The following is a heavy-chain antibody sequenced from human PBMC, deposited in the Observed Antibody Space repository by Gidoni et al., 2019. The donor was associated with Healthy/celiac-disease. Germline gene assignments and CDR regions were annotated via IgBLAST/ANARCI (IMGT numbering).Heavy chain of an antibody. J-gene: IGHJ2*01. CDR2: IYYSGST. CDR3: ARTPHYYDTRYWYFDL. CDR1: GGSISSGDYY. V-gene: IGHV4-30-4*01. D-gene: IGHD3-22*01. Sequence: QVQLQESGPGLVKPSQTLSPTCTVSGGSISSGDYYWSWIRQPPGKGLEWIGYIYYSGSTYYNPSLKSRVTISVDTSKNQFSLKLSSVTAADTAVYYCARTPHYYDTRYWYFDLWGRGTLVTVSS.